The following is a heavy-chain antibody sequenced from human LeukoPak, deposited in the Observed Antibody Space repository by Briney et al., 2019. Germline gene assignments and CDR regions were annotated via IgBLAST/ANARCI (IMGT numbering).Heavy chain of an antibody. D-gene: IGHD3-9*01. V-gene: IGHV3-53*01. J-gene: IGHJ4*02. CDR3: AREFDYGTLPAPY. Sequence: PGGSLRLSCVTSGLNVKNNYMFWVRQSPVKGLEWVSIIYSGGNTFYADSVKGRFTISRDNSKNTLYLQMTSLKAEDTGVYYCAREFDYGTLPAPYWGPGTLVIVSS. CDR2: IYSGGNT. CDR1: GLNVKNNY.